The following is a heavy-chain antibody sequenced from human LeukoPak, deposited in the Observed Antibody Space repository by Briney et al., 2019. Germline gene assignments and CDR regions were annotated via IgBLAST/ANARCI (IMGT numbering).Heavy chain of an antibody. CDR1: GFTFSSYA. CDR2: LTDSGANT. CDR3: AKGTLRSCSGSICYPFDY. Sequence: GGSLRLSCAASGFTFSSYAMSWVRHAPGKALEWVSALTDSGANTYYAGSVKGRFTISRDNSTNTLYLQMNGLGAEDTAVYYCAKGTLRSCSGSICYPFDYWGQGTLVTVSS. V-gene: IGHV3-23*01. J-gene: IGHJ4*02. D-gene: IGHD2-15*01.